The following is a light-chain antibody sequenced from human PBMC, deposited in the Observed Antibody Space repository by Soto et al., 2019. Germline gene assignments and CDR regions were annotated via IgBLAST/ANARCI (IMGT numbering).Light chain of an antibody. CDR1: QGIRNY. V-gene: IGKV1-17*01. J-gene: IGKJ4*01. CDR2: AAS. CDR3: LQHNSYTRT. Sequence: DIQMTQSPSSLSASSVDRVTITCRSSQGIRNYLGWYQQKPGKTPKRLIYAASSLQRGVPSRCSGSGSGTESTLTIISMQPEDFATYFGLQHNSYTRTLGGGTKEEIK.